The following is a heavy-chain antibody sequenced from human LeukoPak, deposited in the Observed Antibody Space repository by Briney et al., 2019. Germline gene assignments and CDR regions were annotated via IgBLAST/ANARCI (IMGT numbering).Heavy chain of an antibody. D-gene: IGHD1-26*01. V-gene: IGHV3-7*01. CDR1: GFTLRNTW. CDR2: INQDASTK. CDR3: ARDQSGSLDY. J-gene: IGHJ4*02. Sequence: PGGSLRLSCAASGFTLRNTWMAWVRQAPGKGLEWVANINQDASTKPYVDSVKGRFTISRDNAKNSLYLQMNSLRAEDTAVYYCARDQSGSLDYWGQGTLVTVSS.